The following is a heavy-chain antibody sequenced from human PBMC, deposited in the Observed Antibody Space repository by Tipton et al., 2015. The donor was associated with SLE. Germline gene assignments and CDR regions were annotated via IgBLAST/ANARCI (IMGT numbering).Heavy chain of an antibody. V-gene: IGHV3-30*04. Sequence: SLRLSCVASGFTFNNYAIHWVRQAPGKGLEWVAVISHDGSNKYYADSVRGRFTISRDNSKNTLYLQMNSLRAADTAVYYCATELTYYDILTGYDLFDYWGQGTLVTVSS. D-gene: IGHD3-9*01. J-gene: IGHJ4*02. CDR3: ATELTYYDILTGYDLFDY. CDR2: ISHDGSNK. CDR1: GFTFNNYA.